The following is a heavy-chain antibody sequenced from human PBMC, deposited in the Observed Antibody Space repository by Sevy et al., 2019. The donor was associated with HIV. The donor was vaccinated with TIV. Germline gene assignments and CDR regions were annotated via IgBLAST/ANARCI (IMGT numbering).Heavy chain of an antibody. V-gene: IGHV3-49*03. D-gene: IGHD3-10*01. CDR3: TTDLGVFYGSGSSGAFDF. CDR1: GFTFGGYA. CDR2: IRSKDYGGTI. Sequence: GGSLRLSCTGSGFTFGGYALSWFRQAPGKGLEWVGFIRSKDYGGTIEYAASVKGRFIISRDDSKSIAYLQMDSLKTDDTAVYYCTTDLGVFYGSGSSGAFDFWGQGTMVTVS. J-gene: IGHJ3*01.